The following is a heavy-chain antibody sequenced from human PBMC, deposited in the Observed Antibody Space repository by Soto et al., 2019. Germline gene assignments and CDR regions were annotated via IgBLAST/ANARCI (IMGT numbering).Heavy chain of an antibody. Sequence: TPAKLGSKACGDRLSSYAISWVRQAPGQGLEWMGGIIPIFGTANYAQKFQGRVTITADESTSTAYMELSSLRSEDTAVYYCARDHYYDSSGPGLDAFDIWGQGTMVTVSS. D-gene: IGHD3-22*01. J-gene: IGHJ3*02. CDR2: IIPIFGTA. V-gene: IGHV1-69*13. CDR3: ARDHYYDSSGPGLDAFDI. CDR1: GDRLSSYA.